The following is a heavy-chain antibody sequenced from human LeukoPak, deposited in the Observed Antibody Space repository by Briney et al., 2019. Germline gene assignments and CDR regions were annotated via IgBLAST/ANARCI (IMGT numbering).Heavy chain of an antibody. CDR2: IIPILGIA. Sequence: GASVKVSCKASGGTFSSYAISWVRQAPGQGLEWMGRIIPILGIANYAQKFQGRVTITADKSTSTAYMELSSLRSEDTAVYYCARGRGGYSYGYGYWGQGTLVTVSS. CDR1: GGTFSSYA. D-gene: IGHD5-18*01. V-gene: IGHV1-69*04. CDR3: ARGRGGYSYGYGY. J-gene: IGHJ4*02.